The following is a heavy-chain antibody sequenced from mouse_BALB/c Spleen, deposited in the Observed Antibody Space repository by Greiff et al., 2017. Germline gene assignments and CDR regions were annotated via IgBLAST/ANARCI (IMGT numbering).Heavy chain of an antibody. Sequence: EVQLQQSGAELVKPGASVKLSCTASGFNINDSYMHWVKQRPEQGLEWIGWIDPENGNTIYDPKFQGKASITADTSSNTAYLQLSSLTSEDTAVYYCARAGTPIFDYWGQGTTLTVSS. CDR1: GFNINDSY. V-gene: IGHV14-1*02. D-gene: IGHD3-3*01. J-gene: IGHJ2*01. CDR2: IDPENGNT. CDR3: ARAGTPIFDY.